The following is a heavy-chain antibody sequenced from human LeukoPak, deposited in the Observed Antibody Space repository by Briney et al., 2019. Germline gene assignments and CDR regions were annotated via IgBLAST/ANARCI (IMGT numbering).Heavy chain of an antibody. V-gene: IGHV1-8*01. CDR1: GYTFTSYD. CDR2: MNPNSGNT. Sequence: ASVKVSCKASGYTFTSYDINWVRQATGQRLEWMEWMNPNSGNTGYAQKFQGRVTMTRNTSISTAYMELSSLRSEDTAVYYCARGASITIFGVARADYYYMDVWGKGTTVTVSS. J-gene: IGHJ6*03. CDR3: ARGASITIFGVARADYYYMDV. D-gene: IGHD3-3*01.